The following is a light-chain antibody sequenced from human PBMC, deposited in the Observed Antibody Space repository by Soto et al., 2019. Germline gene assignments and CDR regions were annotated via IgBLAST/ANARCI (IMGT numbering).Light chain of an antibody. J-gene: IGKJ4*01. CDR1: QSVSSN. CDR2: GVS. V-gene: IGKV3-15*01. Sequence: EIVMTQSPATLSVSPGERATLACRASQSVSSNLAGYHQKPARAPRLLIYGVSTRATGIPARFSGSGYGTEFTLTISSLQSEDLAVYHCQQYDNWPSLTFGGGTKVEIK. CDR3: QQYDNWPSLT.